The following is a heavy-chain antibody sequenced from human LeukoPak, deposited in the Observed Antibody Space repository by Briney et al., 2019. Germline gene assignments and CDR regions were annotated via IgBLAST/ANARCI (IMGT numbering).Heavy chain of an antibody. CDR3: AREGDGSGIFNDGYLDL. CDR2: TYYSGST. V-gene: IGHV4-59*01. Sequence: PSETLSLTCTVSGGSISSYYWSWIRQPPGKGLEWIGYTYYSGSTNYNPSLKSRVTISVDRSKNQLSLKLTSVTAADTAVYYCAREGDGSGIFNDGYLDLWGRGTLVTDSS. J-gene: IGHJ2*01. CDR1: GGSISSYY. D-gene: IGHD3-10*01.